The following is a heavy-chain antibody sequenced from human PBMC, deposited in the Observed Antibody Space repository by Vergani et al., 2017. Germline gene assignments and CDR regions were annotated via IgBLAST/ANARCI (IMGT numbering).Heavy chain of an antibody. CDR2: ISSSSSYI. Sequence: EVQLVESGGGLVKPGGSLRLSCAASGFTFSSYSMNWVRQAPGKGLEWVSSISSSSSYIYYANSVKGRFTISRDNAKNSLYLQMSSLIAEDTAVYYCARGGIAAAWFDPWGQGTLVTVSS. D-gene: IGHD6-13*01. V-gene: IGHV3-21*01. CDR1: GFTFSSYS. J-gene: IGHJ5*02. CDR3: ARGGIAAAWFDP.